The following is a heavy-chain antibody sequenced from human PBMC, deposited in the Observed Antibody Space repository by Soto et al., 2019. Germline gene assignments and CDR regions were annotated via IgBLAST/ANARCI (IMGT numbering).Heavy chain of an antibody. V-gene: IGHV4-61*01. CDR2: IYYSGST. CDR1: GGSVSSGSYY. Sequence: SETLSLTCTVSGGSVSSGSYYWSWIRQPPGKGLEWIGYIYYSGSTNYNPPLKSRVTISVDTSKNQFSLKLSSVTAADTAVYYCARGWRVPKDIVVVPAAMPYYYYGMDVWGQGTTVTVSS. J-gene: IGHJ6*02. CDR3: ARGWRVPKDIVVVPAAMPYYYYGMDV. D-gene: IGHD2-2*01.